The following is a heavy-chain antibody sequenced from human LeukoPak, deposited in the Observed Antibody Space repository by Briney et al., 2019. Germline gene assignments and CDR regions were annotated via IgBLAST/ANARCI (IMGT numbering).Heavy chain of an antibody. V-gene: IGHV3-33*01. CDR2: IWYDGSNK. Sequence: GGSLRLSCAASGFTFSSYGMHWVRPAPGKGLEWVAVIWYDGSNKYYADSVKGRFTISRDNSKNTLYLQMNSLRAEDTAVYYCAREPGRGGDWLLYYWGQGTLVTVSS. J-gene: IGHJ4*02. CDR1: GFTFSSYG. CDR3: AREPGRGGDWLLYY. D-gene: IGHD3-9*01.